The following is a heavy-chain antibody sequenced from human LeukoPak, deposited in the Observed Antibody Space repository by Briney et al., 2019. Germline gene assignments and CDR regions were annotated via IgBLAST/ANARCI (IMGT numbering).Heavy chain of an antibody. J-gene: IGHJ4*02. D-gene: IGHD4-11*01. CDR3: ASLSKYVFDY. CDR2: ASGSGGST. Sequence: PGGSLRPSCAASGFTFDDYAMHWVRQAPGKGLEWVSGASGSGGSTKNADSVKGRFTISRDNAKNSLYLQMNSLRAEDTALYYCASLSKYVFDYWGQGTLVTVSS. CDR1: GFTFDDYA. V-gene: IGHV3-20*04.